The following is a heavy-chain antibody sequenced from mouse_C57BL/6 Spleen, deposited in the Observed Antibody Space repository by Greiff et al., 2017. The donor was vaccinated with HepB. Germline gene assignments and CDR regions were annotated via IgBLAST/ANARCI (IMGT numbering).Heavy chain of an antibody. V-gene: IGHV3-6*01. CDR3: ADGYYYAMDY. D-gene: IGHD2-3*01. Sequence: EVQLVESGPGLVKPSQSLSLTCSVTGYSITSGYYWNWIRQFPGNKLEWMGYISYDGSNNYNPSLKNRISITRDTSKNQFFLKLNSVTTEDTATYYCADGYYYAMDYWGQGTSVTVSS. CDR2: ISYDGSN. CDR1: GYSITSGYY. J-gene: IGHJ4*01.